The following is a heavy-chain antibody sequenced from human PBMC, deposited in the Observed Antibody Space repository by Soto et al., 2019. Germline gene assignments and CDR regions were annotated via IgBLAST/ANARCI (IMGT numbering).Heavy chain of an antibody. D-gene: IGHD6-19*01. J-gene: IGHJ5*02. CDR2: IYHTGST. CDR1: GGSISSNNW. CDR3: ARARYSSGWYPNWFDP. Sequence: SETLSLTCAVSGGSISSNNWWSWVRQSPGKGLEWIGEIYHTGSTYYNPSLKSRVTISVDTSKNQFSLKLSSVTAADTAVYYCARARYSSGWYPNWFDPWGQGTLVTVS. V-gene: IGHV4-4*02.